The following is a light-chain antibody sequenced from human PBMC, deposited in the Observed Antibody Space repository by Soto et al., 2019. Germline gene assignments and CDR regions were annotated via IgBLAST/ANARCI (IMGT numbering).Light chain of an antibody. V-gene: IGKV3-15*01. CDR3: RQYAGWPLT. Sequence: EVVMTQSPATVSVSPGERTSLSCRASQSIGTNLGWYQQKPGQAPRLLISKTSTRATGVPARFSGSGSGTEFTLTISSLQSEDIVVYCCRQYAGWPLTFGGGTKVDI. CDR1: QSIGTN. J-gene: IGKJ4*01. CDR2: KTS.